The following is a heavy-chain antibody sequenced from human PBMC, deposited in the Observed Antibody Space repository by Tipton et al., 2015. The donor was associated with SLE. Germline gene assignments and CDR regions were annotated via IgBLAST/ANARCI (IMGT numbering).Heavy chain of an antibody. J-gene: IGHJ4*02. CDR2: IYYSGST. CDR3: ARHVGVGATPYFDY. Sequence: TLSLTCTVSAGSISSSSYYWGWIRQPPGKGLEWIGSIYYSGSTYYNPSLKSRVTISVDTSKNQFSLKLSSVTAADTAVYYCARHVGVGATPYFDYWGQGTLVTVSS. V-gene: IGHV4-39*01. D-gene: IGHD1-26*01. CDR1: AGSISSSSYY.